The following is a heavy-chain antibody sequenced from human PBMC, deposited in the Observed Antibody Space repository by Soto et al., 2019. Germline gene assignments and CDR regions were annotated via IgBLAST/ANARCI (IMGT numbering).Heavy chain of an antibody. V-gene: IGHV3-23*01. CDR1: PLTFISYA. D-gene: IGHD1-7*01. J-gene: IGHJ5*02. CDR2: ISGSGGST. Sequence: GGSLRLSCAASPLTFISYAMSLVRQAPGKGLEWVSAISGSGGSTYYADSVKGRFTISRDNSKNTLYLQMNSLRAEDTAVYYCAKNPDWNWQWFDPWAQGTLVTVSS. CDR3: AKNPDWNWQWFDP.